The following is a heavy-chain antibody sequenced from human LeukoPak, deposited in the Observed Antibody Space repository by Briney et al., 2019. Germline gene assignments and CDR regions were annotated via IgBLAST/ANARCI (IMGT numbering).Heavy chain of an antibody. CDR3: ARDRHYYHSSGHDY. CDR2: IYYSGST. D-gene: IGHD3-22*01. CDR1: GGSISSSSYY. J-gene: IGHJ4*02. V-gene: IGHV4-39*07. Sequence: SETLSLTCTVSGGSISSSSYYWGWSRQPPGKGLEWIGSIYYSGSTYYNPSLKSRVTISVDTSNNQFSLKLSSVTAADAAVYYCARDRHYYHSSGHDYWGQGTLVTVSS.